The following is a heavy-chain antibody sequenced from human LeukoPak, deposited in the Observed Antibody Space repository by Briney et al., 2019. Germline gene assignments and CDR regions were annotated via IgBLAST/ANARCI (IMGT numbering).Heavy chain of an antibody. CDR2: IIPIFGTA. V-gene: IGHV1-69*13. D-gene: IGHD6-19*01. Sequence: SVKVSCKASGGTFSSYAISWVRQAPGQGLEWMGGIIPIFGTANYAQKFQGRVTITADESTSTAYMELSSLRSEDTAVYYCAREIAVAGVWFDYWGQGTLVTVSS. J-gene: IGHJ4*02. CDR3: AREIAVAGVWFDY. CDR1: GGTFSSYA.